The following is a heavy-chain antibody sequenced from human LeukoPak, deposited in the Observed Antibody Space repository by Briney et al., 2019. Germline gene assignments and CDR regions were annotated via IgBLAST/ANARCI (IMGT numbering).Heavy chain of an antibody. CDR2: ISYDGSNN. CDR1: GFTFSSYG. CDR3: AKASSSSNDYYGVDV. V-gene: IGHV3-30*18. D-gene: IGHD6-6*01. J-gene: IGHJ6*02. Sequence: GGSLRLSCSASGFTFSSYGMHWVRQAPGKGLERVAVISYDGSNNYYADSVKGRFTISRDNSKNTLYLQMNSLRPGDTAVYYCAKASSSSNDYYGVDVWGQGTTVTVSS.